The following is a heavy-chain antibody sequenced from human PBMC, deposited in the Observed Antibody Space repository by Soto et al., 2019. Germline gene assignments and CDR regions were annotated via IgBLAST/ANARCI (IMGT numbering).Heavy chain of an antibody. CDR2: ISYDGSNK. Sequence: GGSLRLSCAASGFTFSSYGMHWVRQAPGKGLEWVAVISYDGSNKYYADSVKGRFTISRDNSKNTLYLQMNSLRAEDTAVYYCATRKSIAVAGHYYYYGMDVWGQGTTVTVSS. V-gene: IGHV3-30*03. J-gene: IGHJ6*02. CDR1: GFTFSSYG. CDR3: ATRKSIAVAGHYYYYGMDV. D-gene: IGHD6-19*01.